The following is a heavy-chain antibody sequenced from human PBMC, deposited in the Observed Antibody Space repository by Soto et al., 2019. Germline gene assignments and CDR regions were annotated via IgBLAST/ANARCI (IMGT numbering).Heavy chain of an antibody. J-gene: IGHJ4*02. D-gene: IGHD1-26*01. Sequence: SETLSLTCAVSGYSISSSNWWGWIRQPPGKGLEWIGYIYYSGTTYYNPSLKSRVTMSVDTSKNQFSLKLTSVTAVDTAVYYCARREIQGPIDYWGQGTWVTGSS. CDR2: IYYSGTT. CDR1: GYSISSSNW. CDR3: ARREIQGPIDY. V-gene: IGHV4-28*01.